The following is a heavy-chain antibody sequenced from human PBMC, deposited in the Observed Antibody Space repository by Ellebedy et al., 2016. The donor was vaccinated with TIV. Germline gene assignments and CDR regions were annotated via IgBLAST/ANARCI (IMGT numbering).Heavy chain of an antibody. D-gene: IGHD3-22*01. CDR2: INPTSGSS. CDR3: ARGDNYYYDSSGYYYSY. J-gene: IGHJ4*02. Sequence: ASVKVSCKASGYTFTSYFLYWVRQAPGQGLEWMGIINPTSGSSNYAQKFQGRVTMTRDMSTSTVYMDLSSLRSEETAVYYCARGDNYYYDSSGYYYSYWGQGTLVTVSS. CDR1: GYTFTSYF. V-gene: IGHV1-46*01.